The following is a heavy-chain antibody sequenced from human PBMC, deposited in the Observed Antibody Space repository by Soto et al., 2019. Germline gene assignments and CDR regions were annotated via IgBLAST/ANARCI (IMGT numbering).Heavy chain of an antibody. V-gene: IGHV3-48*04. D-gene: IGHD1-26*01. J-gene: IGHJ4*02. Sequence: PGGSMRLSCAASGFTFRSYSMNWVRKDPGKGLEWVSYISNSGSTKFYADSVTGRFTISRDNAKNSLHLQMNSLRAEDTAVYYCAKDYNSGSYRRPGYWGQGTLVTVSS. CDR3: AKDYNSGSYRRPGY. CDR1: GFTFRSYS. CDR2: ISNSGSTK.